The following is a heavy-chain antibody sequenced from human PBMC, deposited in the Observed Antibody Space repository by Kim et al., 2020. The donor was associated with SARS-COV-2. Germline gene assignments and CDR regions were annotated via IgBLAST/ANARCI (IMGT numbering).Heavy chain of an antibody. CDR3: ARSGYSYGSPIVSEARHNWCDP. D-gene: IGHD5-18*01. CDR1: GYTLTELS. V-gene: IGHV1-24*01. J-gene: IGHJ5*02. Sequence: ASVKVSCKVSGYTLTELSMHWVRQAPGKGLEWMGGFDPEDGETIYAQKFQGRVTMTEDTSTDTAYMELSSLRSEDTGVYYCARSGYSYGSPIVSEARHNWCDPWGQGTLVTVSS. CDR2: FDPEDGET.